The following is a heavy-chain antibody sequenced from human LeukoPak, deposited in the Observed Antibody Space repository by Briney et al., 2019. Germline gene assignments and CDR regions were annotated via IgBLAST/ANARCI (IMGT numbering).Heavy chain of an antibody. CDR1: GFTFSSYS. D-gene: IGHD6-13*01. V-gene: IGHV3-21*01. CDR2: ISSSSSYI. CDR3: ARDLRGSSWDKFDY. Sequence: GGSLRLSCAASGFTFSSYSMNWVRQAPGKGLEWVSSISSSSSYIYYADSVKARFTISRDNAKNSLYLQMNSLRAEDTAVYYCARDLRGSSWDKFDYWGQGTLVTVSS. J-gene: IGHJ4*02.